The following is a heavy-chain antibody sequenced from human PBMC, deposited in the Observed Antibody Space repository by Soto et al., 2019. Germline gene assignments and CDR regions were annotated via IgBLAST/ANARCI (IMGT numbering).Heavy chain of an antibody. J-gene: IGHJ5*02. V-gene: IGHV4-31*03. Sequence: SETLSLTCTVSGGSISSGGYYWSWIRQHPGKGLEWIGYIYYSGSTYYNPSLKSRVTISVDTSKNQFSLKLSSVTAADTAVYYWSRGVTRKRFDPWGQGTLVTVSS. D-gene: IGHD2-15*01. CDR2: IYYSGST. CDR1: GGSISSGGYY. CDR3: SRGVTRKRFDP.